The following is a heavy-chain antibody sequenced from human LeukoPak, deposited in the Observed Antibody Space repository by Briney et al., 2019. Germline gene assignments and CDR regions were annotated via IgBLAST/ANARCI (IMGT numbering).Heavy chain of an antibody. Sequence: PGGSLRLSCAASGFTFSSYSMNWVRQAPGKGLEWVSSISSSSSYIYYADSVKGRFTISRDNAKNSLYLQMSSLTAEDTAVYYCVRGSAAAKNAFDVWGQGTTVSVSS. CDR3: VRGSAAAKNAFDV. J-gene: IGHJ3*01. CDR2: ISSSSSYI. D-gene: IGHD6-13*01. CDR1: GFTFSSYS. V-gene: IGHV3-21*01.